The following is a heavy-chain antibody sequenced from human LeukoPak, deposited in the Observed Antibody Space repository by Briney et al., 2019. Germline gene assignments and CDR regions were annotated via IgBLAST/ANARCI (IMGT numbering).Heavy chain of an antibody. Sequence: PGGSLRLSCAASGFTFTTYDMIWVRHAPGKGLEWVSAIGGGGGSTYYADSVKGRFTISRDNSKNTLYLQMNSLRAEDTAVYYCARDPYDILTGSAWGQGTLVTVFS. J-gene: IGHJ5*02. D-gene: IGHD3-9*01. CDR2: IGGGGGST. CDR1: GFTFTTYD. CDR3: ARDPYDILTGSA. V-gene: IGHV3-23*01.